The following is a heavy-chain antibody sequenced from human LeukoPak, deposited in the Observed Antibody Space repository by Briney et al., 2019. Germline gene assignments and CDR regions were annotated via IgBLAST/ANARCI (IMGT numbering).Heavy chain of an antibody. V-gene: IGHV3-21*01. CDR1: GFTFSSYH. J-gene: IGHJ4*02. CDR3: ARGPSGYHNT. Sequence: PGGSLRLSCVVSGFTFSSYHMNWVRQAPGKGLEWVSSISTSRNYIYYADSVTGRFTISRDNAKNSLFLQMNSLRAEDTAVYYCARGPSGYHNTGGQGTLVTVSS. CDR2: ISTSRNYI. D-gene: IGHD5-12*01.